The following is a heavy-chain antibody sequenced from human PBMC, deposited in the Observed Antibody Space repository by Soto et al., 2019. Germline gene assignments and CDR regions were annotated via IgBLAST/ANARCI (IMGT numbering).Heavy chain of an antibody. D-gene: IGHD3-22*01. CDR1: GGSISSYY. CDR3: AGGKRRDSDNDPRCFDY. Sequence: SETLSLTCTVSGGSISSYYWSWIRQPPGKGLEWIGYIYYSGSTNYNPSLKSQVTISVNPSKNQFSWKLSSVTAADRVVYYCAGGKRRDSDNDPRCFDYWGQGTLVTVPS. CDR2: IYYSGST. V-gene: IGHV4-59*01. J-gene: IGHJ4*02.